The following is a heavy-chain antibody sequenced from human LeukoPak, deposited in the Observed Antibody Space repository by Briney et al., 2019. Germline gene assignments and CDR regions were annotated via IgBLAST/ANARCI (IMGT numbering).Heavy chain of an antibody. D-gene: IGHD6-19*01. CDR2: ISSSSSYI. V-gene: IGHV3-21*01. CDR1: GFTFSSYS. Sequence: PGGSLRLSCAASGFTFSSYSMNWVRQATGKGLEWVSSISSSSSYIYYADSVKGRFTISRDNAKNSLYLQMNSLRAEDTAVYYCARDPSSGWPYYYYYMDVWGKGTTVTVSS. J-gene: IGHJ6*03. CDR3: ARDPSSGWPYYYYYMDV.